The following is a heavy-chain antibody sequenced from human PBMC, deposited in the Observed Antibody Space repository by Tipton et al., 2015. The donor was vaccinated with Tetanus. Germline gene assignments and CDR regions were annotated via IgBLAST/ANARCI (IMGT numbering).Heavy chain of an antibody. J-gene: IGHJ4*02. CDR1: GYTFTSYY. V-gene: IGHV1-46*01. CDR2: INPSGGST. CDR3: ARSDGYGSGSVGAVMPWGFDY. Sequence: QVQLVQSGAEVKKPGASVKVSCKASGYTFTSYYMHWVRQAPGQGLEWMGIINPSGGSTSYAQKFQGRVTMTRDTSTSTVYMELSSLRSEDTAVYYCARSDGYGSGSVGAVMPWGFDYWGQGTLVTVSS. D-gene: IGHD3-10*01.